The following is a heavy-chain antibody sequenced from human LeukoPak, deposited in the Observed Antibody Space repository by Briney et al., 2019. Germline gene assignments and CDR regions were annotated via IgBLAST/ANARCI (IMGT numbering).Heavy chain of an antibody. V-gene: IGHV4-39*01. CDR3: ARFFEFSTRGGFDY. CDR1: GGSISSSSYY. J-gene: IGHJ4*02. Sequence: SETLSLTCTVSGGSISSSSYYWGWIRQPPGKGLEWIGSIYYSGSTYYNPSLKSRVTISVDTSKNQFSLKLSSVTAADTAVFYCARFFEFSTRGGFDYWGQGILVTVSS. D-gene: IGHD3-3*01. CDR2: IYYSGST.